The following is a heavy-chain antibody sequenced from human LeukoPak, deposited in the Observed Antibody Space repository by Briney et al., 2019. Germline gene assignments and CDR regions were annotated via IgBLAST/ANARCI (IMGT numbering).Heavy chain of an antibody. CDR3: ARDQIPVRYGSGSRAAYYYYGMDV. Sequence: ASVKVSCKASGYTFTSYGISWVRQAPGQGLEWMGWISAYNGNTNYAQKLQGRVTMTTDTSTSTAYMELRSLRSDDTAVYYRARDQIPVRYGSGSRAAYYYYGMDVWGQGTTVTVSS. J-gene: IGHJ6*02. CDR2: ISAYNGNT. V-gene: IGHV1-18*01. D-gene: IGHD3-10*01. CDR1: GYTFTSYG.